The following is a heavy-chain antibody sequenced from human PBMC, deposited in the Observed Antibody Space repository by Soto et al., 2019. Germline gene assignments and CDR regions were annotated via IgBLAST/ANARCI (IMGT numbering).Heavy chain of an antibody. CDR2: ISYDGSNK. J-gene: IGHJ6*02. CDR3: AKEYSSSWYESYYYYYGMDV. D-gene: IGHD6-13*01. Sequence: GGSLRLSCAASGFTFSSYGMHWVRQAPGKGLEWVAVISYDGSNKYYADSVKGRFTISRDNSKNTLYLQMNSLRAEDTAVYCCAKEYSSSWYESYYYYYGMDVWGQGTTVTVSS. CDR1: GFTFSSYG. V-gene: IGHV3-30*18.